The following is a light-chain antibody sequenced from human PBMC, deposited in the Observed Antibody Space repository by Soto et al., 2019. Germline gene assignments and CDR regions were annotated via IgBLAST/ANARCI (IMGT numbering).Light chain of an antibody. J-gene: IGKJ4*01. Sequence: EIVMTQSPATLSVSPGERATLSCRASQSVSSNLAWYQQKPGQPPRLLIYGASTRATGIPARFSGGGSGTEFTLTISSLQSEDFAVYYCQQRSSWPLTFGGGTKVDIK. V-gene: IGKV3-15*01. CDR2: GAS. CDR1: QSVSSN. CDR3: QQRSSWPLT.